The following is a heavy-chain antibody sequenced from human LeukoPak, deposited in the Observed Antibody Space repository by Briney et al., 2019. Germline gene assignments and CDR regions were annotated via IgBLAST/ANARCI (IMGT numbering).Heavy chain of an antibody. J-gene: IGHJ4*02. CDR1: GGSISSSNW. Sequence: SGTLSLTCAVSGGSISSSNWWSWVRQPPGKGLEWIGEIYHSGSTNYNPSLKSRVTISVDKSKNQFSLKLSSVTAADTAVYYCAREPFPPYVAAAGTAYYFDYWGQGTLVTVSS. CDR3: AREPFPPYVAAAGTAYYFDY. V-gene: IGHV4-4*02. CDR2: IYHSGST. D-gene: IGHD6-13*01.